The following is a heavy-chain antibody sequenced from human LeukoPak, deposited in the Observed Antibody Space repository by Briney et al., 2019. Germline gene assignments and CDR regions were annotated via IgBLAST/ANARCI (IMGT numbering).Heavy chain of an antibody. V-gene: IGHV4-59*01. CDR2: IYYSGST. D-gene: IGHD1-1*01. J-gene: IGHJ6*04. CDR3: ARGGGRTATGNNYGMDV. CDR1: GGSISSYY. Sequence: SETLSLTCTVSGGSISSYYWSWVRQPPGKGLEWIGYIYYSGSTNYNPSLKSRVTISVDTSKNQFSLKLSSVTAADTAVYYCARGGGRTATGNNYGMDVWGKGTTVTVSS.